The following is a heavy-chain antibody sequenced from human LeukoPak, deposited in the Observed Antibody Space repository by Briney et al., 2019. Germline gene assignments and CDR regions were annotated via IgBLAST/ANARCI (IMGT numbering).Heavy chain of an antibody. CDR2: IYYSGST. CDR3: ARDAFPDGLNLFDY. V-gene: IGHV4-39*07. Sequence: PSETLSLTCTVSGGSISSSSYYWGWIRQPPGKGLEWIGSIYYSGSTYYNPSLKSRVTISVDTSKNQFSLKLSSVTAADTAVYYCARDAFPDGLNLFDYWGQGTLVTVSS. J-gene: IGHJ4*02. CDR1: GGSISSSSYY. D-gene: IGHD5-24*01.